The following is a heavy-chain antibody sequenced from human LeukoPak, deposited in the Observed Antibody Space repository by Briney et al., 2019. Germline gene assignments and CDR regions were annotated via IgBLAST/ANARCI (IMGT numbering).Heavy chain of an antibody. CDR3: ARALRVAAAGRDFQH. J-gene: IGHJ1*01. D-gene: IGHD6-13*01. CDR2: ISAYNGNT. Sequence: GASVKVSCKASGYTFTSYGISWVRQAPGQGLEWMGWISAYNGNTNYAQKLQGRVTMTTDTSTSTAYMELRSLRSDDTAVYYCARALRVAAAGRDFQHWGQGTLVTVSS. V-gene: IGHV1-18*01. CDR1: GYTFTSYG.